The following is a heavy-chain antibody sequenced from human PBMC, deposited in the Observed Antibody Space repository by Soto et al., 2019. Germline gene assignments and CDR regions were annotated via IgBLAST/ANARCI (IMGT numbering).Heavy chain of an antibody. V-gene: IGHV3-30-3*01. Sequence: QGQLVESGGDVVQPGRSLRLSCTASGFTFSTYTMHWVRQSPGKGLEWLAFISDDGDNRYYAESVRGRFTISRDNSKNTLYLQMDSLRPEDTAVYYCARDGPIAAAGNNWFDPWGQGTLVTVSS. CDR3: ARDGPIAAAGNNWFDP. CDR2: ISDDGDNR. D-gene: IGHD6-13*01. CDR1: GFTFSTYT. J-gene: IGHJ5*02.